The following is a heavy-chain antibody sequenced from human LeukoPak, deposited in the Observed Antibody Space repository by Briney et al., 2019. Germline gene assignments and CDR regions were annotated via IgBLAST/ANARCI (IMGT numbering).Heavy chain of an antibody. CDR2: ISSSSSYI. J-gene: IGHJ6*03. CDR3: ARDLGGSYSYYYMDV. CDR1: GFTFSSYS. V-gene: IGHV3-21*01. D-gene: IGHD1-26*01. Sequence: GGSLRLSCAASGFTFSSYSMNWVRQAPGKGLEWVSSISSSSSYIYYADSVKGRFTISRDNAKNSLYLQMNSLRAEDTAVYYCARDLGGSYSYYYMDVWGKGTTVTVSS.